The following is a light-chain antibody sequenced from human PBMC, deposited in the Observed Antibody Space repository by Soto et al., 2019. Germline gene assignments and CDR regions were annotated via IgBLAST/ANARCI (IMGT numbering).Light chain of an antibody. V-gene: IGLV1-51*01. J-gene: IGLJ1*01. CDR2: DNN. CDR3: GTWDDRLDAGV. Sequence: QSVLTQPPSVSAAPGQKVTISCSGNYSNIGNFHVSWYQQLPGAVPRLLIYDNNRRPSGVPDRFSGSKSGTSATLGITGLQTGDEADYYCGTWDDRLDAGVFGAGNKLTVL. CDR1: YSNIGNFH.